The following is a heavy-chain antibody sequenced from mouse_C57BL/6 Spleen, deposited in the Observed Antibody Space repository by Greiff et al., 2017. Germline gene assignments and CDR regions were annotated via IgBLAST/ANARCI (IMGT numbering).Heavy chain of an antibody. CDR2: IYPGDGDT. Sequence: VQRVESGPELVKPGASVKISCKASGYAFSSSWMNWVKQRPGKGLEWIGRIYPGDGDTNYNGKFKGKATLTADKSSSTAYMQLSSLTSEDSAVYFCARAYGSSYPWFAYWGQGTLVTVSA. D-gene: IGHD1-1*01. CDR3: ARAYGSSYPWFAY. V-gene: IGHV1-82*01. CDR1: GYAFSSSW. J-gene: IGHJ3*01.